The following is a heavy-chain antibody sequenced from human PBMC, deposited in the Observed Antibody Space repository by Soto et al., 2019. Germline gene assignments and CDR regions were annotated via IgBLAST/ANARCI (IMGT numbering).Heavy chain of an antibody. CDR2: VYYSGST. Sequence: QVQLQESGPGLVKPPETLSLTCTVSGGSISSYYWSWIRQPPGKGLEWIAYVYYSGSTNYNPSLKSRVTISVDTSKSQFSLKLSSVTAADTAVYYCARSYYYGMDVWGQGTTVTVSS. CDR3: ARSYYYGMDV. CDR1: GGSISSYY. J-gene: IGHJ6*02. V-gene: IGHV4-59*08.